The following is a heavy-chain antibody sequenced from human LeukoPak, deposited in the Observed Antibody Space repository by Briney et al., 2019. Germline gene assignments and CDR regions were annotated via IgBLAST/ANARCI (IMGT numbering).Heavy chain of an antibody. Sequence: GGSLRLSCAASGFTFNNYAMSWVRQAPGKGLKWVSGISGGVGSTYYADSVKGRFTISRDNSKNTLYLQMNSLRAEDTAVYYCARDYYDSSGYYIFDYWGQGTLVTVSS. CDR1: GFTFNNYA. J-gene: IGHJ4*02. CDR2: ISGGVGST. D-gene: IGHD3-22*01. V-gene: IGHV3-23*01. CDR3: ARDYYDSSGYYIFDY.